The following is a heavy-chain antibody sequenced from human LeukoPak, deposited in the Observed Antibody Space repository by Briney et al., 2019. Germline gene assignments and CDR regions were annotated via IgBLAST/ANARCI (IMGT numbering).Heavy chain of an antibody. Sequence: GGSLRLSCAASGFTFSDSWMSWVRQAPGKGLEWVANMNQDGSAEGYVDSVKGRFTISRDNARNSLYLQMSSLRPEDTAVYYCATYSHWVAGDVWGQGTTVTVSS. V-gene: IGHV3-7*01. CDR3: ATYSHWVAGDV. CDR2: MNQDGSAE. J-gene: IGHJ6*02. D-gene: IGHD2-21*01. CDR1: GFTFSDSW.